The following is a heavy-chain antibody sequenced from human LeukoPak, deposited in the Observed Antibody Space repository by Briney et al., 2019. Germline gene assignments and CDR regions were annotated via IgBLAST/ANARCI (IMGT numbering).Heavy chain of an antibody. Sequence: PGGSLRLSCAASGFTFSSYAMHWVRQAPGKGLEWVAVISYDGSNKYYADSVKGRFTISRDNSKNTRYLQMNSLRAEDTAVYYCARGPIAAAAADYWGQGTLVTVSS. CDR3: ARGPIAAAAADY. CDR1: GFTFSSYA. J-gene: IGHJ4*02. V-gene: IGHV3-30*04. D-gene: IGHD6-13*01. CDR2: ISYDGSNK.